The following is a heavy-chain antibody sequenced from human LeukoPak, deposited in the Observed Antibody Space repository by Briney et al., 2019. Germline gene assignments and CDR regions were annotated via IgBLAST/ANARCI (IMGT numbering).Heavy chain of an antibody. V-gene: IGHV3-21*06. CDR3: AKVGDGDYYLDY. CDR1: GFTFSPYA. J-gene: IGHJ4*02. CDR2: IGDSSRSI. Sequence: GGSLRLSCAASGFTFSPYAMNWVRQAPGKGLEWVSSIGDSSRSIFYADSVKGRFTISRDNSKNMLYLQMNSLRAEDTAVYYCAKVGDGDYYLDYWGQGTLVTVSS. D-gene: IGHD4-17*01.